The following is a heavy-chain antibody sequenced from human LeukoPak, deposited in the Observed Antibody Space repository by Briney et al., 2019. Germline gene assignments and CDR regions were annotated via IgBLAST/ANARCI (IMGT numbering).Heavy chain of an antibody. D-gene: IGHD1-26*01. CDR1: GGSFSGYP. J-gene: IGHJ4*02. V-gene: IGHV4-34*01. CDR3: ASLKVGATFDY. Sequence: SETLSLTCTVYGGSFSGYPWSWIRQPPGKGLGWIGEINHGGSTNYNPSLKSRVTISVDTSKNQFSLKLSSVTAADTAVYYCASLKVGATFDYWGQGTLVTVSS. CDR2: INHGGST.